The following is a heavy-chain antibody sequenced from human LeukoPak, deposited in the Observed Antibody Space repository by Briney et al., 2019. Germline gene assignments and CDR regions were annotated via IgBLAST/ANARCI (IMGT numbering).Heavy chain of an antibody. CDR1: GFTFSSYA. CDR2: ISYDGSNK. J-gene: IGHJ4*02. V-gene: IGHV3-30*14. D-gene: IGHD6-13*01. Sequence: PGRSLRLSCAASGFTFSSYAMHWVRQAPGKGLEWVAVISYDGSNKYYADSVKGRFTISRDNSKNTLYLQMNCLRAEDTAVYYCARGRIAAAAPGVFDYWGQGTLVTVSS. CDR3: ARGRIAAAAPGVFDY.